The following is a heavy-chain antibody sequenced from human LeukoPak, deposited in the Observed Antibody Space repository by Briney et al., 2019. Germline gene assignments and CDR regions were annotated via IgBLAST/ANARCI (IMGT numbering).Heavy chain of an antibody. CDR2: INHSGST. D-gene: IGHD3-22*01. Sequence: SETLSLTCAVYGGSFSGYYWSWIRQPPGKGLEWIGEINHSGSTNYNPSLKSRVTISVDTSKNQFSLKLSSVTAADTAVYYCAGEAGDSSGYDYWGQGTLVTVSS. CDR3: AGEAGDSSGYDY. V-gene: IGHV4-34*01. CDR1: GGSFSGYY. J-gene: IGHJ4*02.